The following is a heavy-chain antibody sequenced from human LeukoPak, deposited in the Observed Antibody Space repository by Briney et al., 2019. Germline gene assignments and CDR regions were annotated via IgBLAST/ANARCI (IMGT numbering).Heavy chain of an antibody. CDR2: ISSGM. D-gene: IGHD3-16*01. CDR3: ARRIWGADSQSHTFDI. Sequence: GGSLRLSCAASGFTFDDYNMGWIRQAPGKGLEWVAYISSGMYYADSVKGRFTISRDNAKNSLYLQMNSLRADDTAVYYCARRIWGADSQSHTFDIWGQGTMVTVSS. CDR1: GFTFDDYN. V-gene: IGHV3-11*01. J-gene: IGHJ3*02.